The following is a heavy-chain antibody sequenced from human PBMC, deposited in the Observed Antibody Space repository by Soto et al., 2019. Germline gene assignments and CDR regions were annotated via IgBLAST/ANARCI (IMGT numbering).Heavy chain of an antibody. V-gene: IGHV4-59*08. CDR2: IYYSGST. CDR3: ARRYGSCFDY. CDR1: GGSISSYY. Sequence: QVQLQESGPGLVKPSETLSLTCTVSGGSISSYYWSWIRQPPGKGLEWIGYIYYSGSTNYNPSLKSRVTISVDTSNNQFSLKLSSVTAADTXVYYXARRYGSCFDYWGQGTLVTVSS. J-gene: IGHJ4*02. D-gene: IGHD5-18*01.